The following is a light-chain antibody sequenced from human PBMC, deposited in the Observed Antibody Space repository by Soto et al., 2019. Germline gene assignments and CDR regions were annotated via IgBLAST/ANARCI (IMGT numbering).Light chain of an antibody. CDR3: SSYTSSRTLV. CDR1: SSDVGGYNY. Sequence: QSALTQPASVSGSPGQSITISCTGTSSDVGGYNYVSWYQQHPGKAPKLMIYEVSNRPSGVSNRFSGSKSGNTASLTISGLQAVDEADYYCSSYTSSRTLVFGGGTKLTVL. V-gene: IGLV2-14*01. J-gene: IGLJ2*01. CDR2: EVS.